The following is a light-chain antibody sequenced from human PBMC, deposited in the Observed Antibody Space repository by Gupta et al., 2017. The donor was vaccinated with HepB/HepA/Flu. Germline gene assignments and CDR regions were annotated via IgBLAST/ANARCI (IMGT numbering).Light chain of an antibody. CDR1: QGIRDD. CDR2: TAS. V-gene: IGKV1-17*01. J-gene: IGKJ5*01. Sequence: DIQMTQSPSSLSASVGVRVTITCRASQGIRDDLSWYQQKPGRAPKRLIYTASSLQNGVPSRFSGSGSGTEFTLTISSLQPEDSATYYCLQHNGYPLTFGQGTRLEI. CDR3: LQHNGYPLT.